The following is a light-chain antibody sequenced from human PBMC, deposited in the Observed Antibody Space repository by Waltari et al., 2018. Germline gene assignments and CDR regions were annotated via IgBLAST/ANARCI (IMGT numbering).Light chain of an antibody. Sequence: EIVLTQSPATSSLSPGAIATLSCRASQSVSSYLAWYQQKPGQAPRLLIYDASNWATGIPARFSGSGSGTDFTLTIGSLEPEDFAVYYCQQRSNWLFTFGPGTKVDIK. V-gene: IGKV3-11*01. CDR3: QQRSNWLFT. CDR2: DAS. CDR1: QSVSSY. J-gene: IGKJ3*01.